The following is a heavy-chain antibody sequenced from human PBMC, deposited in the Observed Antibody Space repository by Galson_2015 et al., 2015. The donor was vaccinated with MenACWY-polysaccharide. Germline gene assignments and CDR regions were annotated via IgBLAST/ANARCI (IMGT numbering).Heavy chain of an antibody. CDR1: GFSFSANG. V-gene: IGHV3-23*01. J-gene: IGHJ4*02. Sequence: SLRLSCAASGFSFSANGMSWVRQAPGRGLEWVSGSGSGGGLYYADSVKGRFTVSRDNSKNTLYLQMNNLRAEDTAVYYCAKVGPRSSWTIGIDYRCQGILVTVSS. D-gene: IGHD6-13*01. CDR3: AKVGPRSSWTIGIDY. CDR2: SGSGGGL.